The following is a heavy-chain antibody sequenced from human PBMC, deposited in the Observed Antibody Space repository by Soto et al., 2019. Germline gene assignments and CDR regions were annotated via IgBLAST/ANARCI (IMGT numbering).Heavy chain of an antibody. CDR3: AHSRGDGDYFPY. CDR2: IYWDDDK. V-gene: IGHV2-5*02. CDR1: GFSLSTTGKS. D-gene: IGHD3-16*01. Sequence: QITLKESGPTLVKPTQTLTLTCTFSGFSLSTTGKSVAWIRQPPGKALEGLSVIYWDDDKRYSPSLNTRLTIAKHTSKNQVVLKLTNMDPSDTGTYYCAHSRGDGDYFPYWGQGTLVSVSS. J-gene: IGHJ4*02.